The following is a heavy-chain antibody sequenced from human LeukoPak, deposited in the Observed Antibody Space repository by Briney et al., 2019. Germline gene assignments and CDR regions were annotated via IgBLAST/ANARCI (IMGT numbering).Heavy chain of an antibody. CDR3: GNLDTPMGY. J-gene: IGHJ4*02. CDR2: INSDGSST. CDR1: GFTFSNAW. D-gene: IGHD5-18*01. V-gene: IGHV3-74*01. Sequence: GGSLRLSCAASGFTFSNAWMSWVRQAPGKGLVWVSRINSDGSSTGYADSVKGRFTISRDNAKNTLYLQMNSLRAEDTAVYYCGNLDTPMGYWGQGTLVTVSS.